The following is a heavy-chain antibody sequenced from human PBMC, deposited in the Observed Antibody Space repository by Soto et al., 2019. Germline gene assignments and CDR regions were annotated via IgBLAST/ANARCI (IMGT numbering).Heavy chain of an antibody. J-gene: IGHJ6*02. V-gene: IGHV3-30*18. Sequence: VGSLRLCCAASGCTISSYGMHWVRQAPGKGLEWVAVISYDGSNKYYADSVKGRFTISRDNSKNTLYLQMNSLRAEDTAVYYCAKIGHYDFWRSSGMDVWGQGTTVTVSS. CDR1: GCTISSYG. CDR2: ISYDGSNK. CDR3: AKIGHYDFWRSSGMDV. D-gene: IGHD3-3*01.